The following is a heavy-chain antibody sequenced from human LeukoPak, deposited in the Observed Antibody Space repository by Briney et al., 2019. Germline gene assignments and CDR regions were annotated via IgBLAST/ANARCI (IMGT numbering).Heavy chain of an antibody. J-gene: IGHJ5*02. D-gene: IGHD1-26*01. CDR2: IYSGGST. Sequence: GGSLRLSCAASGFTVSSNYMSWVRQAPGKGLEWVSVIYSGGSTYYADSVKGRFTISRDNSKNTLYLQMNSLRAEDTAVYYCAKDFSGSYFRWFDPWGQGTLVTVSS. CDR3: AKDFSGSYFRWFDP. CDR1: GFTVSSNY. V-gene: IGHV3-66*01.